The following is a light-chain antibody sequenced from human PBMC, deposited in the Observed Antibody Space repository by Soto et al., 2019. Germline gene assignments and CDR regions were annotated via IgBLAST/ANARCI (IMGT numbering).Light chain of an antibody. J-gene: IGKJ1*01. V-gene: IGKV3-11*01. CDR1: QNVRTF. CDR2: GAS. Sequence: EVVLTQSPATLSVSPGERATLSCRASQNVRTFLDWYQQKPGQAPRLLIYGASNMATGIPARFSGSGSGTDFTLTISSLEPEDFAVYYCQQHSHWPPWTFGQGTRVEIQ. CDR3: QQHSHWPPWT.